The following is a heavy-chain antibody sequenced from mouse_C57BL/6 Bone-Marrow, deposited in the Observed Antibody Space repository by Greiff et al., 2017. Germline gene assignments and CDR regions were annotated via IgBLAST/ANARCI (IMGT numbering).Heavy chain of an antibody. Sequence: VPLQQSGAELARPGASVKMSCKASGYTFTSYTMHWVKQRPGQGLEWIGYINPSSGYTKYNQKFKDTATFPADKSSSTAYMQLSSLTSDDSAVYYCARGGWLLPWFAYWGQGTLVTVSA. CDR2: INPSSGYT. V-gene: IGHV1-4*01. CDR1: GYTFTSYT. CDR3: ARGGWLLPWFAY. J-gene: IGHJ3*01. D-gene: IGHD2-3*01.